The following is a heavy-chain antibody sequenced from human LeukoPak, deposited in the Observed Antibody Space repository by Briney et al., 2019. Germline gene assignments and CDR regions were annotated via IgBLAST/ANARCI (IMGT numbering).Heavy chain of an antibody. Sequence: GGSLRLSCAASGFTFSSYSMNWVRQAPGKGLEGVSSISSSSSYIYYADSVKGRFTISRDNAKNSLYLQMNTLRADDTAVYYCARDRWELPRFDYWGQGTLVTVSS. CDR3: ARDRWELPRFDY. J-gene: IGHJ4*02. CDR1: GFTFSSYS. V-gene: IGHV3-21*01. D-gene: IGHD1-26*01. CDR2: ISSSSSYI.